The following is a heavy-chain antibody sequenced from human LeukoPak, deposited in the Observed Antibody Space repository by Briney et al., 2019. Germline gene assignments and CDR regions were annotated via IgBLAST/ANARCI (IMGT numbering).Heavy chain of an antibody. J-gene: IGHJ4*02. CDR2: IGQDGSEK. CDR3: ARGGPLDY. CDR1: GFTFSNYW. D-gene: IGHD3-16*01. V-gene: IGHV3-7*03. Sequence: GGSLRLSCAASGFTFSNYWMTWVRQAPGKGLEWVANIGQDGSEKYYVDSVKGRFTISRDNAKNSLYLQMNSLGAEDTAIYYCARGGPLDYWGQGTLVTVSS.